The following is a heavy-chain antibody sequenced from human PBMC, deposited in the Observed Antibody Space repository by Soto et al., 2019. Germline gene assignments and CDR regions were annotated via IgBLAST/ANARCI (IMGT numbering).Heavy chain of an antibody. V-gene: IGHV1-3*04. CDR3: ARAGNCTSNKCFSGWLDP. CDR1: GYAFTKYS. D-gene: IGHD2-2*01. Sequence: ASVKVSCKASGYAFTKYSMHWVRQAPGQRLEWMGWINTDNGKTRDSQRFQDRVTLTRDTSANTAYMELTSLTYEDTAVYYCARAGNCTSNKCFSGWLDPWGQGSLVTVSS. J-gene: IGHJ5*02. CDR2: INTDNGKT.